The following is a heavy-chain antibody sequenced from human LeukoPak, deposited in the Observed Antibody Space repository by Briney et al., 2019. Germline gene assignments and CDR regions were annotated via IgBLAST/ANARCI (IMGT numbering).Heavy chain of an antibody. CDR2: IYYSGST. CDR1: GGSISSGDYY. V-gene: IGHV4-30-4*08. CDR3: ARVPFTRDFWSAYSPNAFDI. J-gene: IGHJ3*02. Sequence: SQTLSLTCTVSGGSISSGDYYWSWIRQPPGKGLEWIGYIYYSGSTYYNPSLKSRVTISVDTSKNQFSLKLSSVTAADTAVYYCARVPFTRDFWSAYSPNAFDIWGQGTMVTVSS. D-gene: IGHD3-3*01.